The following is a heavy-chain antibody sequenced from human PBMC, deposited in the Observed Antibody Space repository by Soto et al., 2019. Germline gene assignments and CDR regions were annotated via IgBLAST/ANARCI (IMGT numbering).Heavy chain of an antibody. CDR3: AGDRKEAAGTPRFNYFFGKDV. CDR2: IYGGRTT. D-gene: IGHD6-13*01. Sequence: GGSLRLSCAASGFTVSSTYMTWVRQAPGKGLEWVSVIYGGRTTSYADSEKGRFTISRDNPKNTVLLQMKSLRGEDTAVYYCAGDRKEAAGTPRFNYFFGKDVWGQGTTVTGSS. CDR1: GFTVSSTY. V-gene: IGHV3-53*01. J-gene: IGHJ6*02.